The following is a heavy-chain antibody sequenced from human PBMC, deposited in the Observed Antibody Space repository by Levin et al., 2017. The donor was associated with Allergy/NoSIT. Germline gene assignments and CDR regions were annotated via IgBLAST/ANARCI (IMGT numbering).Heavy chain of an antibody. CDR1: GGSFSGYY. CDR3: ARSSPYSSSWSHFDY. D-gene: IGHD6-13*01. V-gene: IGHV4-34*01. CDR2: INHSGST. Sequence: SETLSLTCAVYGGSFSGYYWSWIRQPPGKGLEWIGEINHSGSTNYNPSLKSRVTISVDTSKNQFSLKLSSVTAADTAVYYCARSSPYSSSWSHFDYWGQGTLVTVSS. J-gene: IGHJ4*02.